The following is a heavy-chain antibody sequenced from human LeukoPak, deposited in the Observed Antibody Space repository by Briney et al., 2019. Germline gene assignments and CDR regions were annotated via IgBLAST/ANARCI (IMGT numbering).Heavy chain of an antibody. CDR3: ARGPQKNGHSSGYPGYFDY. CDR1: GFTVSSNY. D-gene: IGHD3-22*01. V-gene: IGHV3-21*01. J-gene: IGHJ4*02. Sequence: GGSLRLSCAASGFTVSSNYMSWVRQAPGKGLEWVSSISISSSYIYYADSVKGRFTISRDNAKNSLYLQMNSLRAEDTAVYYCARGPQKNGHSSGYPGYFDYWGQGTLVTVSS. CDR2: ISISSSYI.